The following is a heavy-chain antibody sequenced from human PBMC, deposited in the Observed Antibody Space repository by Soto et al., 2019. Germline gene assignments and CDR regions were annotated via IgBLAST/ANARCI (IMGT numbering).Heavy chain of an antibody. Sequence: QVQLVESGGGVVQPGRSLRLSCAASGFTFSSYGMHWVRQAPGKGLEWVAVISYDGSNKYYADSVKGRFTISRDNSKNTLYLQMNSLRAEDTAVYYCAKDRWELRFGDYGMDVWGQGTTDTVSS. D-gene: IGHD1-26*01. J-gene: IGHJ6*02. CDR3: AKDRWELRFGDYGMDV. CDR1: GFTFSSYG. V-gene: IGHV3-30*18. CDR2: ISYDGSNK.